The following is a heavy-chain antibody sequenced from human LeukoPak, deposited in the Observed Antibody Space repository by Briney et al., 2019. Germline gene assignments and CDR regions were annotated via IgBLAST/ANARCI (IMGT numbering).Heavy chain of an antibody. J-gene: IGHJ4*02. CDR2: ISSSSSYI. CDR1: GFTFSSYS. D-gene: IGHD1-26*01. CDR3: AKEYSGSFSPFPSYFDY. V-gene: IGHV3-21*04. Sequence: GGSLRLSCAASGFTFSSYSMNWVRQAPGKGLEWVSSISSSSSYIYYADFVKGRFTISRDNSKNTLYLQMNSLRAEDTAVYYCAKEYSGSFSPFPSYFDYWGQGTLVTVSS.